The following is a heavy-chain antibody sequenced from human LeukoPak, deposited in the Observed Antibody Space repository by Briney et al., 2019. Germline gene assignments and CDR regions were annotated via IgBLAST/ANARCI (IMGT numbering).Heavy chain of an antibody. CDR1: GDSISSGSYY. Sequence: SQTLSLTCTVSGDSISSGSYYWSWIRQPAGKRLEWIGRIYTSGITNYNPSLKSRVTISVDTSKNQFSLKLCSVTAADTAFYYCASEGVVRYLFDYWGQGTLVTVSS. V-gene: IGHV4-61*02. J-gene: IGHJ4*02. CDR3: ASEGVVRYLFDY. D-gene: IGHD3-3*01. CDR2: IYTSGIT.